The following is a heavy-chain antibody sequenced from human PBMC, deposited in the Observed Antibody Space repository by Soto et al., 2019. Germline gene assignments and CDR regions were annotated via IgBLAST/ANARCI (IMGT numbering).Heavy chain of an antibody. Sequence: PSETLSLTCAVYGGSFSGYYWSWIRQPPGKGLEWIGGINHSGSTNYNPSLKSRVTISVDTSKNQFSLKLSSVTAADTAVYYCARGQGLLYWGQGTLVTVSS. CDR1: GGSFSGYY. V-gene: IGHV4-34*01. CDR2: INHSGST. J-gene: IGHJ4*02. CDR3: ARGQGLLY.